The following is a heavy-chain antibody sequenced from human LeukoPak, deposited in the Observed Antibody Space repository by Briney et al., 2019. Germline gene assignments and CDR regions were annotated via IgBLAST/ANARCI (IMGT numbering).Heavy chain of an antibody. CDR2: ISSRSNDI. CDR3: ATFVDCSSTTCYDY. V-gene: IGHV3-21*01. CDR1: GFTFSSYW. Sequence: PGGSLRLSCAASGFTFSSYWMSWVRQAPGKGLEWVSSISSRSNDIYYADAMKGRFTISRDNARNSLFLQMNSLRAEDTAVYYCATFVDCSSTTCYDYWGQGTLVTVSS. J-gene: IGHJ4*02. D-gene: IGHD2-2*01.